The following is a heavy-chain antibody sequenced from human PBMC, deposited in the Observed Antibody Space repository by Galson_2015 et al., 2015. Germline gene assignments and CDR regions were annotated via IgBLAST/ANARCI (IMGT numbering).Heavy chain of an antibody. D-gene: IGHD3-10*01. CDR1: GGSISSGGYS. J-gene: IGHJ3*02. CDR2: IYHSGST. V-gene: IGHV4-30-2*01. Sequence: TLSLTCAVSGGSISSGGYSWSWIRQPPGKGLEWIGYIYHSGSTYYNPSLKSRVTISVDRSKNQFSLKLGSVTAADTAVYYCAREWTYYYGSGSYGAFDIWGQGTMVTVSS. CDR3: AREWTYYYGSGSYGAFDI.